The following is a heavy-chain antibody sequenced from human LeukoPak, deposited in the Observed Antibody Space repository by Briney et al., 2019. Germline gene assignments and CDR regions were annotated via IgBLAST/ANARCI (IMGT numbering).Heavy chain of an antibody. V-gene: IGHV4-59*01. Sequence: SETLSLTCTVSGVPISYYYWTWIRQPPGRGLDWVGYIFYSGSNNYNPSLKSRVTISVDTSKNHFSLKLSSVTAADTAVYYCARGELQQSFETTYTNYYRYYYMDVWGKGTTVTVSS. CDR2: IFYSGSN. CDR3: ARGELQQSFETTYTNYYRYYYMDV. J-gene: IGHJ6*03. CDR1: GVPISYYY. D-gene: IGHD6-13*01.